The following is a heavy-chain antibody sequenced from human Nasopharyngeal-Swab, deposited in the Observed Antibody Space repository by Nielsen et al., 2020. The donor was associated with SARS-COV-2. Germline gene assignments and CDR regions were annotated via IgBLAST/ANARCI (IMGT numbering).Heavy chain of an antibody. V-gene: IGHV3-72*01. Sequence: GGSLRLSCVASGFTLADYYMDWVRQAPGKGLEWLGHSRVKANSYTAEYAASVTGRFTFSREESKNVLYLQMNSLKTEDTAVYYCARVGICNNDWCGSYDSWGQETLVTVSS. CDR2: SRVKANSYTA. CDR1: GFTLADYY. J-gene: IGHJ4*02. CDR3: ARVGICNNDWCGSYDS. D-gene: IGHD3-9*01.